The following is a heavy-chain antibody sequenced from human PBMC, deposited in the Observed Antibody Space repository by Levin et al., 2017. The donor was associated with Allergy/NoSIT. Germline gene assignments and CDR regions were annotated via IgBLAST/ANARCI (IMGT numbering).Heavy chain of an antibody. D-gene: IGHD5-24*01. J-gene: IGHJ3*02. CDR3: AREMATRMGENDAFDI. CDR2: ISAYNGNT. Sequence: PGASVKVSCKASGYTFTSYGISWVRQAPGQGLEWMGWISAYNGNTNYAQKLQGRVTMTTDTSTSTAYMELRSLRSDDTAVYYCAREMATRMGENDAFDIWGQGTMVTVSS. CDR1: GYTFTSYG. V-gene: IGHV1-18*01.